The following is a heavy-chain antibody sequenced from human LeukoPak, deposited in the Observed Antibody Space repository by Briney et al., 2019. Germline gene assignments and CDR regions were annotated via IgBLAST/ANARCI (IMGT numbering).Heavy chain of an antibody. V-gene: IGHV4-30-4*08. CDR2: IYYSGST. J-gene: IGHJ4*02. CDR3: ARGGRYQLLETDY. CDR1: GGSISSGDDY. D-gene: IGHD2-2*01. Sequence: SETLSLTCTVSGGSISSGDDYWSWIRQPPGKGLEWIGYIYYSGSTYYNPSLKSRVTISVDTSKNQFSLKLSSVTAADTAVYYCARGGRYQLLETDYWGQGTLVTVSS.